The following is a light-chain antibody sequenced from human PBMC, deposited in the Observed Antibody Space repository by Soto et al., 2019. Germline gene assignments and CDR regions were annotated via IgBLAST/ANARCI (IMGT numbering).Light chain of an antibody. CDR1: SSNIGAGYD. CDR3: QSYDSSLSGVL. V-gene: IGLV1-40*01. J-gene: IGLJ2*01. Sequence: QSVLTQPPSVSGAPGQRVTISCTGSSSNIGAGYDVHWYQQFPGSAPKLLIYGDNNRPSGVPDRFSGSKSGTSASLAITGLQAEDEADYYRQSYDSSLSGVLFGGGTKLTVL. CDR2: GDN.